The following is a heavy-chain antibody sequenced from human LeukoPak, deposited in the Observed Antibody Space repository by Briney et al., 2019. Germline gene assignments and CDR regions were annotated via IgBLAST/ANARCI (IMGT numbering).Heavy chain of an antibody. V-gene: IGHV1-69*13. CDR2: IIPIFGTA. CDR3: ARENDYTKALDY. CDR1: GYTLINYG. Sequence: SVKVSCKASGYTLINYGISWMRQAPGQGLEWMGGIIPIFGTANYAQKFQGRVTITADESTSTAYMELSSLRSEDTAVYYCARENDYTKALDYWGQGTLVTVSS. J-gene: IGHJ4*02. D-gene: IGHD4-11*01.